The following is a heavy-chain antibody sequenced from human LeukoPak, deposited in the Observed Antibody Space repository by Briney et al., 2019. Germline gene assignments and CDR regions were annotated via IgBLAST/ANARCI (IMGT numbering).Heavy chain of an antibody. Sequence: SGGSLRLSCAASGFTFSSYSMNWVRQAPGKGLEWVSSISSSSSYIYYADSVKGRFTISRDNAKNSLYLQMNSLRAEDTAVYYCARVVGTGAHYWGQGTLVTVSS. CDR2: ISSSSSYI. V-gene: IGHV3-21*01. CDR1: GFTFSSYS. J-gene: IGHJ4*02. D-gene: IGHD3-10*01. CDR3: ARVVGTGAHY.